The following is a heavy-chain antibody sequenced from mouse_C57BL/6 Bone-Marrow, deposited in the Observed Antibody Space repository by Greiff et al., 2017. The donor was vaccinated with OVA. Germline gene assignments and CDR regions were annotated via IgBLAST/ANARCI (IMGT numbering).Heavy chain of an antibody. Sequence: EVKVVESGGGLVKPGGSLKLSCAASGFTFSSYAMSWVRQTPEKRLEWVATISDGGSYTYYPDNVKGRFTISRDNAKNNLYLQMSHLKSEDTAMYYCARVLYGSSPYYAMDYWGQGTSVTVSS. CDR3: ARVLYGSSPYYAMDY. CDR2: ISDGGSYT. V-gene: IGHV5-4*03. J-gene: IGHJ4*01. CDR1: GFTFSSYA. D-gene: IGHD1-1*01.